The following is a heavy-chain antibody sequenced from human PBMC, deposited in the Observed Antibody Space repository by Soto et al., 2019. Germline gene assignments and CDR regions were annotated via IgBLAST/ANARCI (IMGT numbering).Heavy chain of an antibody. CDR1: GYTFSTDW. Sequence: GESLKISCKASGYTFSTDWIGWVRQKPGKGLEWMGIIYPGDSETRYSPSFQGQVTMSVDESINTAHVQWSSLKASDTAMYFCARYESRKYSDYKYGMDVWGQGTTVTVSS. CDR3: ARYESRKYSDYKYGMDV. J-gene: IGHJ6*02. CDR2: IYPGDSET. V-gene: IGHV5-51*01. D-gene: IGHD5-12*01.